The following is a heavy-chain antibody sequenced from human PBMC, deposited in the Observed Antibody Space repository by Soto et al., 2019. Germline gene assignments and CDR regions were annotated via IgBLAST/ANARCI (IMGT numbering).Heavy chain of an antibody. J-gene: IGHJ5*02. V-gene: IGHV4-4*02. D-gene: IGHD6-19*01. CDR3: AREVRGYSSGWYWFDP. CDR1: GGSISSSNW. Sequence: LSLTCAVSGGSISSSNWWSWVRQPPGKGLEWIGEIYHSGSTNYNPSLKSRVTISVDKSKNQFSLKLSSVTAADTAVYYCAREVRGYSSGWYWFDPWGQGTLVTVSS. CDR2: IYHSGST.